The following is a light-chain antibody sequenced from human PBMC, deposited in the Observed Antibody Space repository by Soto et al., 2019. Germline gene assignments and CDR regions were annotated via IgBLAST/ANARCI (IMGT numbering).Light chain of an antibody. CDR3: QQYDNWPWT. J-gene: IGKJ1*01. V-gene: IGKV3-15*01. CDR2: GES. Sequence: EIVMTQSPATLSVSPGGRATLSCMASQSISDTLAWYQQKTGQAPRILIHGESTRAPGLPDRLSGSGSGTDLNLTISSLQSEDFAVYYCQQYDNWPWTCGQGTKVEI. CDR1: QSISDT.